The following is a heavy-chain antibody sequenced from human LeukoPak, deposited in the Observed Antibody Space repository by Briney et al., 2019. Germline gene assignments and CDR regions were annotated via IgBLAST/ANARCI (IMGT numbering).Heavy chain of an antibody. Sequence: ASGPTLVKPTQTLTLTCTFSGFSLSTSGVGVGWIRQPPGKALEWLAVIYWNDDKRYSPSLKNRLTITKDTSKNQVVLTMTNMDPVDTATYYCAHRGGYSGYPYFAYWGQGTLVTVSS. D-gene: IGHD5-12*01. CDR2: IYWNDDK. CDR3: AHRGGYSGYPYFAY. CDR1: GFSLSTSGVG. V-gene: IGHV2-5*01. J-gene: IGHJ4*02.